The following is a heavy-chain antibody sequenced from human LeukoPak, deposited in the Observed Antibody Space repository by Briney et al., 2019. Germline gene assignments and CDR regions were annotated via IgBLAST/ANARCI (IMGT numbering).Heavy chain of an antibody. CDR3: ARGPDYGDFFFDY. CDR1: GFTFDDYG. CDR2: ISWNGGST. J-gene: IGHJ4*02. Sequence: GGSLRLSCAASGFTFDDYGMSWVRQVPGKGLKWVSGISWNGGSTDYANSVKGRFTISRDNAKNSLYLQMNSLRAEDTALYHCARGPDYGDFFFDYWGQGTLVTVSS. D-gene: IGHD4-17*01. V-gene: IGHV3-20*01.